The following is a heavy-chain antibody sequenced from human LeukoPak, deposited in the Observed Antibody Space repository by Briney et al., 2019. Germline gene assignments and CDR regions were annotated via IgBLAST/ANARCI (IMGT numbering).Heavy chain of an antibody. V-gene: IGHV4-39*07. CDR3: ARKDGDG. D-gene: IGHD5-24*01. J-gene: IGHJ4*02. Sequence: PSETLSLTCTVSGGSISSGDYYWSWIRQPPGKGLEWIGEINHSGSTNYNPSLKSRVTISVDTSKNQFSLKLSSVTAADTAVYYCARKDGDGWGQGTLVTVSS. CDR1: GGSISSGDYY. CDR2: INHSGST.